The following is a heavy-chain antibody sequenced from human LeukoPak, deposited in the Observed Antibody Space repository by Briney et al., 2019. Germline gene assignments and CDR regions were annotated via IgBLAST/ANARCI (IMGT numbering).Heavy chain of an antibody. CDR1: GYTFTGYY. J-gene: IGHJ5*02. V-gene: IGHV1-2*02. D-gene: IGHD1-7*01. CDR3: AREKLSGVNWFDP. Sequence: ASVKVSCKASGYTFTGYYMHWVRQAPGQGLEWMGWINPNSGGTNYAQKFQGRVTMTRDTSISTAYMELSRLRSDDTAVYYCAREKLSGVNWFDPWGQGTLVTVSS. CDR2: INPNSGGT.